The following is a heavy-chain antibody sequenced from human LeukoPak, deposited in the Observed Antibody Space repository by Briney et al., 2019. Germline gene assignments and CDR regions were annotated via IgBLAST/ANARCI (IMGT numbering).Heavy chain of an antibody. J-gene: IGHJ4*02. Sequence: PGGSLRLSCAASGFTFSSYGMHWVRQAPGKGLVWISRSNSDGSSTTYADSVKGRFTISRDNAKNTLYLQMNSLRGEDTAVYYCARVRAGFYFDSWGQGTLVTVSS. CDR2: SNSDGSST. CDR1: GFTFSSYG. CDR3: ARVRAGFYFDS. V-gene: IGHV3-74*01.